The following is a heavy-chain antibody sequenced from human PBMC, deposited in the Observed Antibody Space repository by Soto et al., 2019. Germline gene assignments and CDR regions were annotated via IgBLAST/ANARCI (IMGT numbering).Heavy chain of an antibody. CDR3: ASPMGVVPAARSGYDAFDI. Sequence: EVQLVESGGGLVKPGGSLRLSCAASGFTFSSYSMNWVRQAPGKGLEWVSSISSSSSYIYYADSVKGRFTISRDNAKNSLYLPMNSLRAEDTAVYYCASPMGVVPAARSGYDAFDIWGQGTMVTVSS. J-gene: IGHJ3*02. CDR2: ISSSSSYI. CDR1: GFTFSSYS. V-gene: IGHV3-21*01. D-gene: IGHD2-2*01.